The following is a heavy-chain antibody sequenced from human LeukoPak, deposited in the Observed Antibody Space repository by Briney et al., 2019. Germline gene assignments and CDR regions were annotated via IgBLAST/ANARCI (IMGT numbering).Heavy chain of an antibody. CDR2: IYYSGST. J-gene: IGHJ4*02. V-gene: IGHV4-59*01. D-gene: IGHD3-3*01. CDR3: ARTRITIFGVVIINDY. CDR1: GGSISSYY. Sequence: PSETLSLTSTVSGGSISSYYWSWIRQPPGKGLEWIGYIYYSGSTNYNPSLKSRVTISVDTSKNQFSLKLSSVTAADTAVYYCARTRITIFGVVIINDYWGQGTLVTVSS.